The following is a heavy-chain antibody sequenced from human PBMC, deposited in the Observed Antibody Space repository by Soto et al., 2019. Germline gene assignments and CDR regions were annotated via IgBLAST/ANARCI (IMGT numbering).Heavy chain of an antibody. CDR2: ISGSGFKK. CDR3: ARDRQDSSDSLDY. J-gene: IGHJ4*02. CDR1: GFIFENFG. Sequence: PGGSLRLSCAASGFIFENFGMSWVRQAPGKGLEWISSISGSGFKKYYAHCVKGRFTISRDNAKNTLYLQMNSLRAEDTDVYYCARDRQDSSDSLDYWGQGTLVTV. D-gene: IGHD3-22*01. V-gene: IGHV3-23*01.